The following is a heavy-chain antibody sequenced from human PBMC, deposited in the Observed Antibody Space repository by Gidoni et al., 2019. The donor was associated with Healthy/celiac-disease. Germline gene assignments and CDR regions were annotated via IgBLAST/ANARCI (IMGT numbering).Heavy chain of an antibody. Sequence: VQLQQWGAGPLKPSETLPLTCAVYGGSFSGYYTSWLRQPPGQGLEWIGEINHSGSTTYNPPLKSRGTITVDTSKNQFSLKLSSVTAADTAVDYCARGGSGAGSYYGPNKRNWFDPWGQGTLVTVSS. J-gene: IGHJ5*02. V-gene: IGHV4-34*01. CDR3: ARGGSGAGSYYGPNKRNWFDP. D-gene: IGHD3-10*01. CDR1: GGSFSGYY. CDR2: INHSGST.